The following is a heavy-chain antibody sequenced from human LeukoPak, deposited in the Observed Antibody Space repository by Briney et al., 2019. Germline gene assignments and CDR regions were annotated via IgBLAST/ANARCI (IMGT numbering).Heavy chain of an antibody. J-gene: IGHJ4*02. Sequence: TGGSLRLSCAASGFTVSSNYMSWVRQAPGKGLEWVSVIYSGGSTYYADSVKGRFTISRDNSKNTLYLQMNSLRAEDTAVYYCARLGGYSYGDLDYWGQGTLVTVSS. D-gene: IGHD5-18*01. CDR1: GFTVSSNY. V-gene: IGHV3-53*01. CDR3: ARLGGYSYGDLDY. CDR2: IYSGGST.